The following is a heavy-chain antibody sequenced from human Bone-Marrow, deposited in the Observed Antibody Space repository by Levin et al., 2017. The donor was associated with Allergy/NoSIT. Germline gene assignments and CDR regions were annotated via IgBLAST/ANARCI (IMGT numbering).Heavy chain of an antibody. V-gene: IGHV3-64D*06. J-gene: IGHJ4*02. Sequence: GGSLRLSCSASGFTFSSSAMHWVRQAPGKGLEYVSAIITAGNVTYYADSVKGRFTISRDNSKNTVYLQLSSLRVEDTAVYYWVKSIEWGQGTLVTVSS. CDR2: IITAGNVT. CDR3: VKSIE. CDR1: GFTFSSSA. D-gene: IGHD2-21*01.